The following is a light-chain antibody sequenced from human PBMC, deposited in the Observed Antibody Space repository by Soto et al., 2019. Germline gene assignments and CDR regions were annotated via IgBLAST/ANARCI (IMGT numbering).Light chain of an antibody. V-gene: IGKV2-28*01. CDR2: LGS. CDR3: MQALQTPRT. J-gene: IGKJ1*01. CDR1: QSLLHSNGYNY. Sequence: DIVMTQSPLSLPVTPGEPASISCRSSQSLLHSNGYNYLDWYLQKPGQSPQLLIYLGSNRASGVPDRFSGSGSGTDSTLKISRVEAEEVGVYYCMQALQTPRTFGQGTKVEIK.